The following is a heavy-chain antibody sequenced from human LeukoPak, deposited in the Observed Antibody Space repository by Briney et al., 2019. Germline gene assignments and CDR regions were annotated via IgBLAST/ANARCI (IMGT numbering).Heavy chain of an antibody. D-gene: IGHD5-12*01. CDR1: GESFSGYS. V-gene: IGHV4-34*01. CDR2: VNHSGST. J-gene: IGHJ4*02. Sequence: PSETLSLTCAVYGESFSGYSWTWIRQTPGKGLEWIGEVNHSGSTNYNPSLKSRATISVDTSKNQFSLKMRSVTAADTAVYYCARARGTVAIDYWGQGTLVTVSS. CDR3: ARARGTVAIDY.